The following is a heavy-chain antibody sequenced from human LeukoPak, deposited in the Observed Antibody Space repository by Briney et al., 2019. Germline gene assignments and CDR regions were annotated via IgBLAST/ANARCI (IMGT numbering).Heavy chain of an antibody. CDR3: ASGTNYYDSSGYYVRGKNFDY. CDR2: ISGSGGST. V-gene: IGHV3-23*01. Sequence: GGSLRLSCAASEFTFSSYAMSWVRQAPGKGLEWVSAISGSGGSTYYADSVKGRFTISRDNSKNTLYLQMNSLRAEDTAVYYCASGTNYYDSSGYYVRGKNFDYWGQGTLVTVSS. J-gene: IGHJ4*02. D-gene: IGHD3-22*01. CDR1: EFTFSSYA.